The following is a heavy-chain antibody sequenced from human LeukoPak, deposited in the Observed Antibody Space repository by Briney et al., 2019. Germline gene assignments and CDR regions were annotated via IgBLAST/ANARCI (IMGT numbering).Heavy chain of an antibody. J-gene: IGHJ4*02. CDR1: GFTFSSYS. V-gene: IGHV3-21*01. Sequence: GGSLRLSCAASGFTFSSYSMNWVRQAPGKGLEWVSSISSSGYIYYADSVKGRFTISRDNAKNSLYLQMNSLRAEDTAVYYCARDLGANVPATAPIDYWGQGTLVTVSS. D-gene: IGHD2-2*01. CDR3: ARDLGANVPATAPIDY. CDR2: ISSSGYI.